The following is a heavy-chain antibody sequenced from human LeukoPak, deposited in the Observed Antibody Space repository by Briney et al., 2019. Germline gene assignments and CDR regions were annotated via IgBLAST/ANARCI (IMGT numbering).Heavy chain of an antibody. CDR3: AKDYDYVWGSYRPNDAFDI. CDR2: ISGSGGST. J-gene: IGHJ3*02. D-gene: IGHD3-16*02. Sequence: GGSLRLSCAASGFTFSNYAMSWVRQAPGKGLEWVSAISGSGGSTYYADSVKGRFTISRDNSKNTLYLQMNSLRAEDTAVYYCAKDYDYVWGSYRPNDAFDIWGQGTMVTVSS. V-gene: IGHV3-23*01. CDR1: GFTFSNYA.